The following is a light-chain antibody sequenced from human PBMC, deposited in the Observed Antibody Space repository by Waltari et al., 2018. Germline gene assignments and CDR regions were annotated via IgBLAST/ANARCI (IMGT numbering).Light chain of an antibody. CDR3: QQYGSSPRT. Sequence: EIVLTQSPATLSLYQGERATLSCGASQSVSSSYLAWYQQKPGLAPRLLIYDASSRATGIPDRFSGSGSGTDFTLTISRLEPEDFAVYYCQQYGSSPRTFGQGTKVEIK. V-gene: IGKV3D-20*01. J-gene: IGKJ1*01. CDR2: DAS. CDR1: QSVSSSY.